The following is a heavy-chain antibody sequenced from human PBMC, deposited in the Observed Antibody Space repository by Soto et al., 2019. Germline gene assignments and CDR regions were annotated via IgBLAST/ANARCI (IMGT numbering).Heavy chain of an antibody. CDR3: ARDPYAAAAGYYYYGMDV. CDR2: IYYSGST. V-gene: IGHV4-59*01. Sequence: PSETLSLTCTVSGGSISSYYWSWIRQPPGKGLEWIGYIYYSGSTNYNPSLKSRVTISVDTSKNQFSLKLSSVTAADTAVYYCARDPYAAAAGYYYYGMDVWGQGTTVTVSS. J-gene: IGHJ6*02. D-gene: IGHD6-13*01. CDR1: GGSISSYY.